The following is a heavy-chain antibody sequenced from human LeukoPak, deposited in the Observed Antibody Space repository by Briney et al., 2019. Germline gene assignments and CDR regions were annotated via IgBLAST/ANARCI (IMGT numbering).Heavy chain of an antibody. V-gene: IGHV3-21*01. CDR1: GFTFSSCG. J-gene: IGHJ4*02. D-gene: IGHD1-14*01. CDR2: IGPTGTDR. Sequence: PGGSLRLSCAAAGFTFSSCGFNWVRQAPGKGLEWVSSIGPTGTDRYYADSVRGRFTISRDNAKNSMYLQMDSLRDEDTAVYYCATETIGRHYDYWGQGTLLTVSS. CDR3: ATETIGRHYDY.